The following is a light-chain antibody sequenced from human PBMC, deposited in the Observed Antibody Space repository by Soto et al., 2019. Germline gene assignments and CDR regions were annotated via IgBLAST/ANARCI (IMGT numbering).Light chain of an antibody. CDR1: SSDIGAYNY. V-gene: IGLV2-14*01. CDR2: DVS. CDR3: SSYTSDSNTI. J-gene: IGLJ2*01. Sequence: QSALTQPASVSGSPGQSITISCTGTSSDIGAYNYVSWYQQHPGKAPKLMIYDVSNRPSGVSNRFSGSKSGNTASLTISGLQAEDEADYYCSSYTSDSNTIFGGGTKLTVL.